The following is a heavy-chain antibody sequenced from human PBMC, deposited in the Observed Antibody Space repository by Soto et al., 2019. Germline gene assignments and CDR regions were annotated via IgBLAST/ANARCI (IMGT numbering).Heavy chain of an antibody. CDR1: GFTFDDYT. D-gene: IGHD3-22*01. CDR3: AKGIDSSGYYDYYYGMDV. CDR2: ISWDGGST. J-gene: IGHJ6*02. Sequence: GGSLRLSCAASGFTFDDYTMHWVRQAPGKGLEWVSLISWDGGSTYYADSVKGRFTISRDNSKNSLYLQMNSLRTEDTALYYCAKGIDSSGYYDYYYGMDVWGQGTTVTVSS. V-gene: IGHV3-43*01.